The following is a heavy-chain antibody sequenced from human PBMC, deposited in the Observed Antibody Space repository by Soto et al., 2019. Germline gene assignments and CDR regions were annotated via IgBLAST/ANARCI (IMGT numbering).Heavy chain of an antibody. V-gene: IGHV3-15*01. CDR1: GFSFTNAW. CDR2: IKPTTDGGTT. D-gene: IGHD6-6*01. Sequence: EVQLVESGGGLVEPGGSLRLSCAASGFSFTNAWMTWVRQAPGKGLEWVGRIKPTTDGGTTDYAAPVKGRFTISRDDSKNTLYLQMNSLKTEDTAVYYCTTSGPHRSSSLLFDPWGQGTLVTVSS. J-gene: IGHJ5*02. CDR3: TTSGPHRSSSLLFDP.